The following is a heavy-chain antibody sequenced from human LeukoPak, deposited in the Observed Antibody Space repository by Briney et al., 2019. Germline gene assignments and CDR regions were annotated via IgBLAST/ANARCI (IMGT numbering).Heavy chain of an antibody. CDR3: ARGGNDQRLYIVGADYFDY. CDR1: GYTFTSYG. D-gene: IGHD1-26*01. CDR2: ISAYDGNT. Sequence: ASVKVSCKTSGYTFTSYGFSWVRQAPGQGLEWMGWISAYDGNTNSAQKFQGRVTMTTDTSTSTAYMELRGLRSDDTAVYYCARGGNDQRLYIVGADYFDYWGQGTLVTVSS. J-gene: IGHJ4*02. V-gene: IGHV1-18*01.